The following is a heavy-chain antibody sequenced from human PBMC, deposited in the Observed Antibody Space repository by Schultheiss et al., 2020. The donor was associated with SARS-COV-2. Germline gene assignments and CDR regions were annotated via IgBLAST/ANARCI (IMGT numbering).Heavy chain of an antibody. CDR2: IIPIFGTA. CDR1: GGTFSSYA. CDR3: AKDSRRGYGMDV. Sequence: SVKVSCKASGGTFSSYAISWVRQAPGRGLEWMGGIIPIFGTANYAQKFQGRVTITADESTSTAYMELSSLRSEDTAVYYCAKDSRRGYGMDVWGQGTTVTVSS. D-gene: IGHD3-10*01. V-gene: IGHV1-69*13. J-gene: IGHJ6*02.